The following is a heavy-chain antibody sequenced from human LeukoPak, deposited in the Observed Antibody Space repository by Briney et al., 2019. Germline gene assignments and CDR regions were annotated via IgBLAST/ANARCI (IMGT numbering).Heavy chain of an antibody. Sequence: SVKVSCKASGGTFSSYAISWVRQAPGQGLEWMGGIIPIFGTANYAQKFQGRVTITADESTSTAYMELSSLRSEDTAVYYCAGGVKPQLWLPFDYWGQGTLVTVSS. CDR1: GGTFSSYA. V-gene: IGHV1-69*13. CDR2: IIPIFGTA. D-gene: IGHD5-18*01. CDR3: AGGVKPQLWLPFDY. J-gene: IGHJ4*02.